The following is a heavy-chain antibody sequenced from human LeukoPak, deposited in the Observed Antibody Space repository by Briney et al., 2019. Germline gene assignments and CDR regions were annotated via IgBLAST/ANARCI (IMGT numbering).Heavy chain of an antibody. V-gene: IGHV3-30*04. Sequence: SGGSLRLSCEASGFTFHTYNMFWVRQAPGKRLESVAVFSYDGKHIDYAASVQGRFIISRDITRNTLHLDMSNLRDEDTAVYYCARVLIAAADYWGQGTLVTVSS. CDR1: GFTFHTYN. CDR3: ARVLIAAADY. D-gene: IGHD6-13*01. CDR2: FSYDGKHI. J-gene: IGHJ4*02.